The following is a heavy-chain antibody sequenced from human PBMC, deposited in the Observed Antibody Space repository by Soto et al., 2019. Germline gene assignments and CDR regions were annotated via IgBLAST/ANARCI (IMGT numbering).Heavy chain of an antibody. V-gene: IGHV4-34*01. CDR1: GGSGGSFSGYY. J-gene: IGHJ6*02. D-gene: IGHD5-18*01. CDR2: INHSGST. CDR3: AREGYNYNGMDV. Sequence: SETLSLTCAVYGGSGGSFSGYYWSWIRQPPGKGLEWIGEINHSGSTNYNPSLKSRVTISVYTSKNQFSLKLTSVTAADTAVYYCAREGYNYNGMDVWGQGTTVTVSS.